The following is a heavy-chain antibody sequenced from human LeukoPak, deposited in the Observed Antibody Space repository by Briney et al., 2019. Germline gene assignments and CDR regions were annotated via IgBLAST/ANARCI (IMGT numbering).Heavy chain of an antibody. CDR3: ARGSDEVLTGYHSPFDS. CDR1: GGSLSSGSYY. Sequence: SETLSLTCSVSGGSLSSGSYYWTWIRQPPGKGLEWIGYIYYTGSTNYDPSLESRVTISLDTSKNQFSLKVNSVTAADTAVYHCARGSDEVLTGYHSPFDSWGQGTLVTVSS. J-gene: IGHJ4*02. D-gene: IGHD3-9*01. V-gene: IGHV4-61*01. CDR2: IYYTGST.